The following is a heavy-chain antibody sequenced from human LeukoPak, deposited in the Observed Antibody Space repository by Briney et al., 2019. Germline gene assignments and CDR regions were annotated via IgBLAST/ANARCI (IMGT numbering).Heavy chain of an antibody. CDR1: GYTFTSYY. V-gene: IGHV1-46*01. CDR3: ARDALPRPTAVFLPYDY. J-gene: IGHJ4*02. CDR2: TNPSGGST. Sequence: VASVKVSCKASGYTFTSYYMHWVRQAPGQGLEWMGITNPSGGSTSYAQKFQGRVTMTRDMSTSTVYMELSSLRSEDTAVYYCARDALPRPTAVFLPYDYWGQGTLVTVSS. D-gene: IGHD6-19*01.